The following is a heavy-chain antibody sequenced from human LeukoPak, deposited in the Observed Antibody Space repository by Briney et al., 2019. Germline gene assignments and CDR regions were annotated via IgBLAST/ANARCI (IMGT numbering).Heavy chain of an antibody. CDR3: ASRSTYYYGSGSYYWSY. CDR2: IYYSGST. D-gene: IGHD3-10*01. J-gene: IGHJ4*02. CDR1: GGSISSNNY. Sequence: PSETLSLTCTVSGGSISSNNYWGWIRQPPGKGLEWIGSIYYSGSTYYNPSLKSRVTISVDTSKNQFSLKLSSVTAADTAVYYCASRSTYYYGSGSYYWSYWGQGTLVTVSS. V-gene: IGHV4-39*01.